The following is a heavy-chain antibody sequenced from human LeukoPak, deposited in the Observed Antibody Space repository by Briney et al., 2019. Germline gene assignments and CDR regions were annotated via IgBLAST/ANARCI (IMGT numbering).Heavy chain of an antibody. J-gene: IGHJ6*04. Sequence: SETLSLTCAVYGGSFSGYYWSWIRQPPGKGLEWIGEINHSGSTNYNPSLKSRVTISVDTSKNQFSLKLSSVTAADTAVYYCARVDVTMVRGVADYYYYYAMDVWGKGTTVTVSS. D-gene: IGHD3-10*01. CDR3: ARVDVTMVRGVADYYYYYAMDV. V-gene: IGHV4-34*01. CDR2: INHSGST. CDR1: GGSFSGYY.